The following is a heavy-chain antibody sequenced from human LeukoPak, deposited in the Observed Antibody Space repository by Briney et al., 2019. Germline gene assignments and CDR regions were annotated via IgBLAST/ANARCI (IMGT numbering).Heavy chain of an antibody. CDR3: ARDYYDSSGYYPNLYYFDY. CDR2: IIPIFGTA. Sequence: SVKVPGKASGGTFSSYAISWVRQAPGQGLEWMGGIIPIFGTANYAQKFQGRVTITADESTSTAYMELSSLRSEDTAVYYCARDYYDSSGYYPNLYYFDYWGQGTLVTVSS. J-gene: IGHJ4*02. CDR1: GGTFSSYA. V-gene: IGHV1-69*01. D-gene: IGHD3-22*01.